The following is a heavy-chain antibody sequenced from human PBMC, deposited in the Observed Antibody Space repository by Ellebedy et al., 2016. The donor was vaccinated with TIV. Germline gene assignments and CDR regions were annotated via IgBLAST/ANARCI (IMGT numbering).Heavy chain of an antibody. CDR1: GGPISSYY. J-gene: IGHJ3*02. Sequence: MPSETLSLTCTVSGGPISSYYWSWIRQPPGKGLEWIGYIYYSGSTNYNPSLKSRVTISVDTSKNQFSLKLSSVTAADTAVYYCARRRYFDWLPIGGDAFDIWGQGTMVTVSS. V-gene: IGHV4-59*08. CDR2: IYYSGST. D-gene: IGHD3-9*01. CDR3: ARRRYFDWLPIGGDAFDI.